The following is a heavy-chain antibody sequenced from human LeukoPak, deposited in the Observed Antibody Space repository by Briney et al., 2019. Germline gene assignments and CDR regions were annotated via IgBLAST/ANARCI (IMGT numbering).Heavy chain of an antibody. CDR3: ARVLPEGRFLEWLNWFDP. J-gene: IGHJ5*02. Sequence: GASVKVSCKASGYTFTGYYMHWVRQAPGQGLEWMGWINPNSGGTNYAQKFQGRVTMTRDTSISTAYMELSRLRSDDTAVYYCARVLPEGRFLEWLNWFDPWGQGTLVTVSS. D-gene: IGHD3-3*01. CDR1: GYTFTGYY. CDR2: INPNSGGT. V-gene: IGHV1-2*02.